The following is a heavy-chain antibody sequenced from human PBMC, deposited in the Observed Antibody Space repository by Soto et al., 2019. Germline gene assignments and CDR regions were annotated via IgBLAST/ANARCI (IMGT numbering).Heavy chain of an antibody. CDR1: GFTVSSNY. D-gene: IGHD3-22*01. CDR3: ARYYYDSSGYSFDY. CDR2: IYSGGST. V-gene: IGHV3-53*01. Sequence: AGGSLRLSCAASGFTVSSNYMSWVRQAPGKGLEWVSVIYSGGSTYYADSVKGRFTISRDNSKNTLYLQMNSLRAEDTAVYYCARYYYDSSGYSFDYWGQGPWSPS. J-gene: IGHJ4*02.